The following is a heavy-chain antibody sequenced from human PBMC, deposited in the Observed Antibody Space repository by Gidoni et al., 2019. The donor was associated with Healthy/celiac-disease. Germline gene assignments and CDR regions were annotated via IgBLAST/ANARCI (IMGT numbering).Heavy chain of an antibody. CDR1: GYTFTSYY. D-gene: IGHD2-2*01. Sequence: QVQLVQSGAEVKKPGASVKVSCKASGYTFTSYYMHWVRQAPGQGLEWMGIINPSGGSTSYAQKFQGRVTMTRDTSTSTVYMELSSLRSEDTAVYYCARDFSRSRCSSTSCYLDYWGQGTLVTVSS. CDR2: INPSGGST. CDR3: ARDFSRSRCSSTSCYLDY. J-gene: IGHJ4*02. V-gene: IGHV1-46*01.